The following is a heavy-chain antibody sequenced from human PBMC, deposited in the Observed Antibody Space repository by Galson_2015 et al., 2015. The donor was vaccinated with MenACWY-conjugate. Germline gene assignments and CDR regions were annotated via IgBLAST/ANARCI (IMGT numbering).Heavy chain of an antibody. D-gene: IGHD6-13*01. V-gene: IGHV1-2*06. Sequence: SVKVSCKASGNSFTVYYFHWVRQAPGQGLEWMGRINPNSGGGNYAQKFQGRVTMTRDTSVSTTYMEPNRLTPDDTAVYYCARGPLRAAGDSFDSWGQGTLVTVS. CDR2: INPNSGGG. J-gene: IGHJ4*02. CDR1: GNSFTVYY. CDR3: ARGPLRAAGDSFDS.